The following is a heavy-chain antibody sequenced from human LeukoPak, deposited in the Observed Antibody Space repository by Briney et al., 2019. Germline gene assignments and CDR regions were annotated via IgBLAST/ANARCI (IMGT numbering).Heavy chain of an antibody. J-gene: IGHJ4*02. CDR1: QFILGAFA. V-gene: IGHV3-48*01. Sequence: PGGSLRLSCVASQFILGAFAMIWVRQAPGKGLEWISYISASSSATYYAESVKGRFTISRDNAEDSLYLQMNSLRAEDTAVYYCARGVGRVGGTFDLWGQGTLVNVSP. CDR3: ARGVGRVGGTFDL. CDR2: ISASSSAT. D-gene: IGHD1-26*01.